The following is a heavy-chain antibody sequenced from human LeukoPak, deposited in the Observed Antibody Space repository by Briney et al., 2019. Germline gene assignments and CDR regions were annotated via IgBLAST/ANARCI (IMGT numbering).Heavy chain of an antibody. Sequence: PGGSLRLSCAASGFTFSSNWMSWVRQVPGKGLQWVANISQDGSEKNYVDSVKGRFTVSRDNAKNSLYLQMNSLRAEDTAVYYCARGLTYYYDSDGYYWAFWGQGTLVTVSS. V-gene: IGHV3-7*05. CDR1: GFTFSSNW. D-gene: IGHD3-22*01. CDR2: ISQDGSEK. CDR3: ARGLTYYYDSDGYYWAF. J-gene: IGHJ4*02.